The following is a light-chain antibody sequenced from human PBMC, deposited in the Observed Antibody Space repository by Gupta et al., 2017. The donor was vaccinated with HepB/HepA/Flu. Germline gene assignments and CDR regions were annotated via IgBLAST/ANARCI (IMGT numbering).Light chain of an antibody. CDR3: AEWDNSLRAEG. CDR1: SSNVGRDN. V-gene: IGLV1-47*02. CDR2: NDD. Sequence: QPVVTQPPSASGTPGQRVAISCSGSSSNVGRDNVYWYRQLPGTAPKLLSENDDRRPSGVPDRFAGYKAGTYASRGIRGLRSEDEADDDWAEWDNSLRAEGFGTGTRVTVL. J-gene: IGLJ1*01.